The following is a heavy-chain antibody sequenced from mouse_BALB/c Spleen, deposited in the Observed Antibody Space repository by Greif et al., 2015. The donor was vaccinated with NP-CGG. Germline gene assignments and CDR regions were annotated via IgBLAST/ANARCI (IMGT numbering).Heavy chain of an antibody. CDR2: INPSTGYT. Sequence: VQLQQSGAELAKPGASVKMSCKASGYTFTSYWMHWVKQRPGQGLEWIGYINPSTGYTEYNQKFKDKATLTADKSSSTAYMQLSSLTSEDSAVYYCARSRDYYFDYWGQGTTLTVSS. J-gene: IGHJ2*01. D-gene: IGHD3-3*01. CDR1: GYTFTSYW. V-gene: IGHV1-7*01. CDR3: ARSRDYYFDY.